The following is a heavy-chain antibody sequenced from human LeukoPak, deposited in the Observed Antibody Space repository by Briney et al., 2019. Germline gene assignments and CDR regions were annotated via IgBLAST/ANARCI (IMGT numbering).Heavy chain of an antibody. CDR3: AAGWVCSGGSCYYYFDY. V-gene: IGHV1-58*01. D-gene: IGHD2-15*01. CDR1: GFTFTNSA. J-gene: IGHJ4*02. Sequence: ASVTVSCKASGFTFTNSALQWVRQARGQRLEWIGWIVVGSGNTNYAQKFQERVTITRDMSTSTAYMELSSLRSEDTAVYYCAAGWVCSGGSCYYYFDYWGQGTLVTVSS. CDR2: IVVGSGNT.